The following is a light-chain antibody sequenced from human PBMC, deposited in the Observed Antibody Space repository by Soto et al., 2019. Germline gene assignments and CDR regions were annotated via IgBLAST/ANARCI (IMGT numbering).Light chain of an antibody. CDR2: DAS. V-gene: IGKV3-11*01. CDR1: QSVSSY. Sequence: EIVLTQSPATLSFSPGERATFSCRASQSVSSYLAWYQQKPGQAPRLLIYDASTRATGIAARFSGSGSRTDFTLTISSLEPEDFAVYYCQQHNNWPPSITFGQGTRLEIK. CDR3: QQHNNWPPSIT. J-gene: IGKJ5*01.